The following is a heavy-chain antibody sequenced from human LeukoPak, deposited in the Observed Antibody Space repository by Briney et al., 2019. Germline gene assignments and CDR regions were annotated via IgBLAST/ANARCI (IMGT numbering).Heavy chain of an antibody. Sequence: ASVKVSCKTSGFTFTNYGFSWVRQAPGQGLEWMGWISAYDGLTNYAQRFQGRVTMTTDTSTSIAYMELRSLRSDDTAAYYCARDWPYSSGWYGVAGFDYWGQGTLVTVSS. V-gene: IGHV1-18*01. CDR1: GFTFTNYG. CDR3: ARDWPYSSGWYGVAGFDY. J-gene: IGHJ4*02. CDR2: ISAYDGLT. D-gene: IGHD6-19*01.